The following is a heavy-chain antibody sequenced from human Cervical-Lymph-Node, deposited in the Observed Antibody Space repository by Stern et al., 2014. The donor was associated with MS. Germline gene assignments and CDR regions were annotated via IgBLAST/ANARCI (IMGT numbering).Heavy chain of an antibody. V-gene: IGHV1-18*01. D-gene: IGHD3-10*01. CDR3: ARERMIRELGYGMDV. J-gene: IGHJ6*01. CDR1: GYTFTSYG. Sequence: QVQLGQSGGEVKKPGAAVRVSCKASGYTFTSYGINWVRQAPGQGLEWMGWISAYNGKTNYAQKLQGRVTMTTDTSTSTAYMELRSLRSDDTAVYYCARERMIRELGYGMDVWGQGTTVTVSS. CDR2: ISAYNGKT.